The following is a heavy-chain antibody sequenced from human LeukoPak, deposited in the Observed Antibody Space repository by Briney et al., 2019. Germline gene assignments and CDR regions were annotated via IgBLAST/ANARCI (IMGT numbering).Heavy chain of an antibody. CDR2: INAGNGNT. V-gene: IGHV1-3*01. J-gene: IGHJ4*01. Sequence: ASVKVSCKASGYTFTSYAMHWVRQAPGQRLEWMGWINAGNGNTKYSQKFQGRVTITRDTSASTAYMELSSLRSEDTAVYYCARDPYRGYDTHYFDSWGQGTLVTVSS. D-gene: IGHD5-12*01. CDR1: GYTFTSYA. CDR3: ARDPYRGYDTHYFDS.